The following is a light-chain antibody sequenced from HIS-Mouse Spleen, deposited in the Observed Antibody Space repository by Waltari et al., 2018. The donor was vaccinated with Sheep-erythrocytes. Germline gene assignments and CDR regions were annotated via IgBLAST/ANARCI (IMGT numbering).Light chain of an antibody. Sequence: ESVLTQSPATRSLTPGERAKRDGRARTSVSSYLAWYQQKPGQAPRLLIYDASNRATGIPARFSGSGSLPSFPLTVSRLEPDGFSVSYCPRRSNWPPITFDQGTRLEIK. CDR1: TSVSSY. CDR3: PRRSNWPPIT. V-gene: IGKV3-11*01. J-gene: IGKJ5*01. CDR2: DAS.